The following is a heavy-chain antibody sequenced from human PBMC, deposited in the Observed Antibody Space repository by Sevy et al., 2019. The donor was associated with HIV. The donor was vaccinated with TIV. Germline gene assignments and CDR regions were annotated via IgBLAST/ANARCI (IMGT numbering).Heavy chain of an antibody. D-gene: IGHD2-2*01. CDR2: IKTDGSNR. CDR3: AREGDTVLVPTAVDAFDF. Sequence: GGSLRLSCAASGFTFSNYWMHWVRQAPGKRLVWVSRIKTDGSNRDSADSVKGRYFISRDNAKNLLYLQMNSLRAEDSAVYYCAREGDTVLVPTAVDAFDFWGQGRMVTVSS. J-gene: IGHJ3*01. V-gene: IGHV3-74*01. CDR1: GFTFSNYW.